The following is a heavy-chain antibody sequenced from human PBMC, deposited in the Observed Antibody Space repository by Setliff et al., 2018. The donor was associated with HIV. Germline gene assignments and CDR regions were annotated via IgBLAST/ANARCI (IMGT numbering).Heavy chain of an antibody. CDR1: GFTFSTYA. CDR2: IVGSGGST. Sequence: GGSLRLSCAASGFTFSTYAMSWVRQAPGKGLEWVSAIVGSGGSTYYADSVKGRFTISKDNPRNTVYLQMTGLRLDDTAVYYCARDSAAWVTELGILGYWGQGTLVTVSS. V-gene: IGHV3-23*01. CDR3: ARDSAAWVTELGILGY. J-gene: IGHJ4*02. D-gene: IGHD3-3*01.